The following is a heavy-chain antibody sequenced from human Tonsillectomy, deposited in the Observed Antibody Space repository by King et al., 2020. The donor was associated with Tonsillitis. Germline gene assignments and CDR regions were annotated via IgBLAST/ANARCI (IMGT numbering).Heavy chain of an antibody. CDR2: TYPYEADT. V-gene: IGHV5-51*01. J-gene: IGHJ4*02. CDR3: ARHLPTAMFS. Sequence: VQLVQSGAEVKKAGDSLKISCKASGYSFKDYWIGWVRQVPGKGLEWVGITYPYEADTRYSPSFQGQVIISADKSISTAYLQWSSLKASDTAIYYCARHLPTAMFSWGQGTLVTVSS. D-gene: IGHD5-18*01. CDR1: GYSFKDYW.